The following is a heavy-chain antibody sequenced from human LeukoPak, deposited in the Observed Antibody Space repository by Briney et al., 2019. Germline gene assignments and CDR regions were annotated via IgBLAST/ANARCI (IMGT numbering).Heavy chain of an antibody. CDR3: ARDSLFIAAASNFDY. CDR2: ISSSGSTI. J-gene: IGHJ4*02. Sequence: PGGSLRLSCAASGFTFSDYYMSWIRQAPGKGLEWVSYISSSGSTIYYADSVKGRFTISRDNAKNSLYLQMNSLRAEDTAVYYCARDSLFIAAASNFDYWGQGTLVTVSS. D-gene: IGHD6-13*01. V-gene: IGHV3-11*04. CDR1: GFTFSDYY.